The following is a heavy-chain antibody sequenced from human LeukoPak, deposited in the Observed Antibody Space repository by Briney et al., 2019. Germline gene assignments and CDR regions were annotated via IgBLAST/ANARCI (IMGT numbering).Heavy chain of an antibody. CDR1: GFTVSSNY. V-gene: IGHV3-53*01. CDR2: IYSGGST. J-gene: IGHJ5*02. D-gene: IGHD3-10*01. Sequence: GGSLRLSCAASGFTVSSNYMSWVRQAPGKGLEWVSVIYSGGSTYYADSVKGRFTISRDNSKNTLYLQMNGLRAEDTAVYYCARDLYGSGMLFDPWGQGTLVTVSS. CDR3: ARDLYGSGMLFDP.